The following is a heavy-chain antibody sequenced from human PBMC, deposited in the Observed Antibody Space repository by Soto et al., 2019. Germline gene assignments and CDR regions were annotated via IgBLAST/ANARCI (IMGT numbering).Heavy chain of an antibody. CDR3: ARSYYDFWSGSIGYYYYGMDV. CDR1: GFTFSSYG. Sequence: PGGSLRLSCAASGFTFSSYGMHWVRQAPGKGLEWVAVIWYDGSNKYYADSVKGRFTISRDNSKNTLYLQMNSLRAEDTAVYYCARSYYDFWSGSIGYYYYGMDVWGQGTTVTVSS. V-gene: IGHV3-33*01. CDR2: IWYDGSNK. D-gene: IGHD3-3*01. J-gene: IGHJ6*02.